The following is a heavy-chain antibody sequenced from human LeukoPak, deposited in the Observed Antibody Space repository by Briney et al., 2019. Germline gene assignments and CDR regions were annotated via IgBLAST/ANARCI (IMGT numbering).Heavy chain of an antibody. V-gene: IGHV4-4*09. Sequence: PSETLSLTCTVSGGSISSYYWIWIRQPPGKGLEWIGYTYTSGSTNYNPSLKSRVTISVDTSKNQFSLKLSSVTAADTAVYYCARHYYDFWSGYYTGPNYYMDVWGKGTTVTVSS. CDR1: GGSISSYY. CDR2: TYTSGST. CDR3: ARHYYDFWSGYYTGPNYYMDV. J-gene: IGHJ6*03. D-gene: IGHD3-3*01.